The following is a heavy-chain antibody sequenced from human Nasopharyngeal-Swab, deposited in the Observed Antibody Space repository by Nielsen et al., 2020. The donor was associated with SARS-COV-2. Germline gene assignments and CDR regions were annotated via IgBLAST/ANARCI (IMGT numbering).Heavy chain of an antibody. V-gene: IGHV3-21*01. CDR2: ISSSSYI. CDR3: ARDGLDYDFWSAYFMDV. J-gene: IGHJ6*02. D-gene: IGHD3-3*01. Sequence: GGSLRLSCAASGFTFNNYNFNWVRQAPGKGLEWVSSISSSSYIYYADSVKGRFTISRDSAKNSLYLQMNSLRAEDTAVYYCARDGLDYDFWSAYFMDVWGQGTTVTVSS. CDR1: GFTFNNYN.